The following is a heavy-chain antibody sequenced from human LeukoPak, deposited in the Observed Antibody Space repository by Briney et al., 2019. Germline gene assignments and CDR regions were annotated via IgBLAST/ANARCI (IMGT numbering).Heavy chain of an antibody. CDR3: ASSYYDSSSPDY. CDR1: GGSISSYY. V-gene: IGHV4-59*01. CDR2: IYYSGST. Sequence: SETLSLTCTVSGGSISSYYWSWIRQLPGKGLEWIGYIYYSGSTNYNPSLKSRVTISVDTSKSQFSLKLSSVTAADTAVYYGASSYYDSSSPDYWGQGTLVTVSS. J-gene: IGHJ4*02. D-gene: IGHD3-22*01.